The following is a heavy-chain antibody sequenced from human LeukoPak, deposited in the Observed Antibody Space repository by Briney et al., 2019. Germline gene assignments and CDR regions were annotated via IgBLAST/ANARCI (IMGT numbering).Heavy chain of an antibody. CDR1: GGSISSYY. Sequence: SETLSLTCTVSGGSISSYYWSWIRQPPGKGLEWIGYIYYSGSTNYNPSLKSRVTISVDTSKNQFSLKLSSVTAADTAVYYCARGGDILTGYYRFDYWGQGTLVTVSS. V-gene: IGHV4-59*01. CDR3: ARGGDILTGYYRFDY. J-gene: IGHJ4*02. D-gene: IGHD3-9*01. CDR2: IYYSGST.